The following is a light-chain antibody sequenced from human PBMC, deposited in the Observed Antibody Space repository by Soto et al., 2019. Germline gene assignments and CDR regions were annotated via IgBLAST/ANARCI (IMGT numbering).Light chain of an antibody. Sequence: EIVLTQSPGTLSLSPGERATLSCRASQSVSRSYLAWYQQKPGQAPRLLIYGASTTATGIPDRFSGSGSGTDFTLTISRLEPXXXAVYYCQQYGSSPPYTFGQGTKLEIK. CDR3: QQYGSSPPYT. J-gene: IGKJ2*01. CDR1: QSVSRSY. CDR2: GAS. V-gene: IGKV3-20*01.